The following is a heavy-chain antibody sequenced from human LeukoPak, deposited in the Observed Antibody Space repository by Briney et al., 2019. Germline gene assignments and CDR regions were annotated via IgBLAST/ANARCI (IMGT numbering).Heavy chain of an antibody. CDR1: GGSISSYY. CDR2: IYTSGST. CDR3: ARGLSYYYGSGSSLLRNAFDI. V-gene: IGHV4-4*07. J-gene: IGHJ3*02. Sequence: SETLSLTCTVSGGSISSYYWSWIRQPAGKGLEWIGRIYTSGSTNYNPSLKSRVTMSVDTSKNQFSLKLSSVTAADTAVYYCARGLSYYYGSGSSLLRNAFDIWGQGTMVTVSS. D-gene: IGHD3-10*01.